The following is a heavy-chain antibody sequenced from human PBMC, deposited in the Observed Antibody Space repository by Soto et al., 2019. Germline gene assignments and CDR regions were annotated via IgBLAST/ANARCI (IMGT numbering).Heavy chain of an antibody. J-gene: IGHJ4*02. Sequence: SQTLSLTCAISGDSVSSKSDAWNWIRQSPSRGLEWLGRTYYRSKWHNEYALSVKSRIIINPDTSKNQFSLQLNSVTPEDTAVYYCARSGNEGAVDYCGQGTLVTVS. D-gene: IGHD1-26*01. CDR1: GDSVSSKSDA. CDR3: ARSGNEGAVDY. V-gene: IGHV6-1*01. CDR2: TYYRSKWHN.